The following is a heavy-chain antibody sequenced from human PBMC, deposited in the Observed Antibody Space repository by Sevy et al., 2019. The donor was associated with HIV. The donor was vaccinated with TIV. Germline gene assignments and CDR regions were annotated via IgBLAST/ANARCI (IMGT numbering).Heavy chain of an antibody. CDR2: ISYDGSNK. CDR1: GFTFSSYA. D-gene: IGHD3-3*01. Sequence: GGSLRLSCAASGFTFSSYAMHWVRQAPGKGLGWVAVISYDGSNKYYADSVKGRFTISRDNSKNTLYLQMNSLRAEDTAVYYCARVEGVLEWLLTPYYYYYGMDVWGQGTTVTVS. CDR3: ARVEGVLEWLLTPYYYYYGMDV. J-gene: IGHJ6*02. V-gene: IGHV3-30*04.